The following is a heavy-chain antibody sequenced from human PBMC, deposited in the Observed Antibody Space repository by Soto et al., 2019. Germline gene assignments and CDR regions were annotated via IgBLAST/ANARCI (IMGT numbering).Heavy chain of an antibody. CDR1: GGSVSTNSAT. CDR3: ARGAFYGAPRTGFAY. J-gene: IGHJ4*02. V-gene: IGHV6-1*01. D-gene: IGHD3-16*01. CDR2: TYYRSKWDY. Sequence: SQTLSLTCAISGGSVSTNSATWDWIRQSPSRGLEWLGRTYYRSKWDYDYAASVKGRININPDKSNNQVSLHLDSVTPEDTVVFYCARGAFYGAPRTGFAYRGQGTPVTVSS.